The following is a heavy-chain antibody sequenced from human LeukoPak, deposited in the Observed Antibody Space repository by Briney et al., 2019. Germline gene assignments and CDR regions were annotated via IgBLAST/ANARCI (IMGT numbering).Heavy chain of an antibody. CDR3: AKGIDY. V-gene: IGHV3-23*01. CDR1: GCTFSSYL. CDR2: ISGSGGST. Sequence: GGSLPLTFVGSGCTFSSYLLSWVRQAPGRGLGWVSAISGSGGSTYYADSVKGRSTISRDNSKNTLYLQMNSLRAEDTAVYYCAKGIDYWGQGTLVTVSS. J-gene: IGHJ4*02.